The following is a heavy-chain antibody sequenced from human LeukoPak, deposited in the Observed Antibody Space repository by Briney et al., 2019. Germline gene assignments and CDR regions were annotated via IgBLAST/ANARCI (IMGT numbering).Heavy chain of an antibody. J-gene: IGHJ5*02. D-gene: IGHD3-22*01. V-gene: IGHV1-46*01. CDR2: INPSGGST. Sequence: GASVKVSCKASGYTFTSYLTHGVRQAPGQGLEWMGIINPSGGSTTYAQKFQGRVTMTRDMSTSTVYMELSSLRSEDTAVYYCARDYYDSSGYYPWGQGTLVTVSS. CDR1: GYTFTSYL. CDR3: ARDYYDSSGYYP.